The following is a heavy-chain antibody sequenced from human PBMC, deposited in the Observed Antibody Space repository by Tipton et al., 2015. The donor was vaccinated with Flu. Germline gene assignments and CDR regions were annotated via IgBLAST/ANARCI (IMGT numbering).Heavy chain of an antibody. CDR1: GGSISSYY. Sequence: TLSLTCTVSGGSISSYYWSWIRQPAGKGLEWIGRIYASGSTNYNPSLKSRVTMSVDTSKNQFSLKLSSVTAADTAVYYCARVYYGSGPMGYYYGMGVWGQGTTVTVSS. CDR3: ARVYYGSGPMGYYYGMGV. J-gene: IGHJ6*02. CDR2: IYASGST. D-gene: IGHD3-10*01. V-gene: IGHV4-4*07.